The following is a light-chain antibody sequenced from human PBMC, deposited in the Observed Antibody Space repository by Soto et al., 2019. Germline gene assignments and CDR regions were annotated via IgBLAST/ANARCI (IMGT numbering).Light chain of an antibody. CDR3: SSYTSSATLV. CDR1: SSDVGGYNY. Sequence: QSALTQPASVSGSPGQSITISCTGTSSDVGGYNYVSWYQQHPHKAPKLMIYEVSNRPSGVSNRFSGSKSGNTASLTISGLQAEDEADYYCSSYTSSATLVFGGGTKLTVL. V-gene: IGLV2-14*01. J-gene: IGLJ3*02. CDR2: EVS.